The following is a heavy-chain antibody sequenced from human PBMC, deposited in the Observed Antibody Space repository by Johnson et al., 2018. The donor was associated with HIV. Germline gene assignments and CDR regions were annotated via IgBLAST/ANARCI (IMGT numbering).Heavy chain of an antibody. CDR2: ISSSGSTI. V-gene: IGHV3-11*01. J-gene: IGHJ3*01. D-gene: IGHD6-13*01. Sequence: GFTFSDYYMSWIRQAPGKGLEWVSYISSSGSTIYYADSVKGRFTISRDNAKNSLYLQMNSLRAEDTALYYCARGADPGIAAALVWGQGTMVTVSS. CDR1: GFTFSDYY. CDR3: ARGADPGIAAALV.